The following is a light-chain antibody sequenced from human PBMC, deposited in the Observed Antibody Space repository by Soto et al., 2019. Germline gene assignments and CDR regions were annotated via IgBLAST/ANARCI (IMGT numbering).Light chain of an antibody. Sequence: SYELTQPPSVSVAPGKTARITCGGNNIGSKSVHWYQQKPGQAPVLVIYYDSDRPSGIPERFSGSNSGNTATLTISRVEAGDEADYYCQVWDSSSDVIGGGTKLTVL. V-gene: IGLV3-21*04. CDR2: YDS. CDR3: QVWDSSSDV. CDR1: NIGSKS. J-gene: IGLJ2*01.